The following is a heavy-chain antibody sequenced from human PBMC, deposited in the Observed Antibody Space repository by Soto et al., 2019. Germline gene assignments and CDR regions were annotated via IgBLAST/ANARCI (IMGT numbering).Heavy chain of an antibody. CDR1: GFTFSSYG. CDR2: ISYDGSNK. Sequence: QVQLVESGGGVVQPGRSLRLSCAASGFTFSSYGMHWVRQAPGKGLEWVAVISYDGSNKYYADSVKGRLTIYRDNSKNTLYLQMNSLGAVDTGVYYCAKAAEEWGLLAYWGQGALVTVSS. CDR3: AKAAEEWGLLAY. V-gene: IGHV3-30*18. D-gene: IGHD1-26*01. J-gene: IGHJ4*02.